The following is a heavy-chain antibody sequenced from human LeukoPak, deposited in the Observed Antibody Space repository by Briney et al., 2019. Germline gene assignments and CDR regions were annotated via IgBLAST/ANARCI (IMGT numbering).Heavy chain of an antibody. CDR3: ARGGSGWDAFDI. CDR2: IYTSGST. D-gene: IGHD6-19*01. V-gene: IGHV4-61*09. Sequence: NPSETLSLTCTVSGGSISSGSYYWSWIRQPAGKGLEWIGHIYTSGSTNYNPSLKSRVTISVDTSKNQFSLKLSSVTAADTAVYYCARGGSGWDAFDIWGQGTMVTVSS. CDR1: GGSISSGSYY. J-gene: IGHJ3*02.